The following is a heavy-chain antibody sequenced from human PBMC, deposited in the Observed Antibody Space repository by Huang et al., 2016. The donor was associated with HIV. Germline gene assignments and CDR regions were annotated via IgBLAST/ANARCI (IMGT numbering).Heavy chain of an antibody. D-gene: IGHD3-3*01. CDR3: ARAPATHSVFFY. Sequence: QVQLQESGPGLVKPSQTLSLTCTVSGDSIRSGGSYWTWIRQSPAKGLEWIGYIYYSGSSDDNPSLKSRVSISIDAFKNRVSLKLKSVTVADTAVYYCARAPATHSVFFYWGQGTLVTVSA. CDR1: GDSIRSGGSY. V-gene: IGHV4-30-4*08. CDR2: IYYSGSS. J-gene: IGHJ4*02.